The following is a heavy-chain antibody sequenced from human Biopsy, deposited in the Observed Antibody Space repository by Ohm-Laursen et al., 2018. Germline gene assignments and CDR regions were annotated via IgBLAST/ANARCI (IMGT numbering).Heavy chain of an antibody. CDR2: VYNGGIT. CDR1: GGSISSSY. Sequence: SETLSLTCSVSGGSISSSYWSWIRQPPGKGLEWIGHVYNGGITNYNPSLKSRVTISKDTSKNQFSLQVNSVTAADTAVYYCARTPRDSFWSGSYKRGLWFDPWGQGTLVIVSS. J-gene: IGHJ5*02. D-gene: IGHD3-3*01. CDR3: ARTPRDSFWSGSYKRGLWFDP. V-gene: IGHV4-59*01.